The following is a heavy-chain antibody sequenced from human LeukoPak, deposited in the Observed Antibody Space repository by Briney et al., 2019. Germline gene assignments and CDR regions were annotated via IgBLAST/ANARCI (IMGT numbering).Heavy chain of an antibody. CDR2: IIPIFGSS. J-gene: IGHJ5*02. Sequence: GASVKVSCKASGYTFTSYAINWVRQAPGQGLESMGGIIPIFGSSNYAQKFQGRVTITADESTTTAYMELSSLRSEDTAVYYCARVTHTELSTWFDPWGQGTLVTVSS. CDR1: GYTFTSYA. CDR3: ARVTHTELSTWFDP. D-gene: IGHD5-18*01. V-gene: IGHV1-69*13.